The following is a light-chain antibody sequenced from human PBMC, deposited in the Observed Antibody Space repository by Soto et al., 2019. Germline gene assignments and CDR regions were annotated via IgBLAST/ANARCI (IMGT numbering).Light chain of an antibody. CDR2: GAS. Sequence: EIVLTQSPGTLSLSPGERATLSCRASQSVSSNFLAWYQQKPGQAPRLLINGASTRATGIPARFSGSGSGTEFTLTINSLQSEDFAVYYCQQYNNWPHTFGQGTKVDNK. CDR1: QSVSSN. V-gene: IGKV3-15*01. J-gene: IGKJ2*01. CDR3: QQYNNWPHT.